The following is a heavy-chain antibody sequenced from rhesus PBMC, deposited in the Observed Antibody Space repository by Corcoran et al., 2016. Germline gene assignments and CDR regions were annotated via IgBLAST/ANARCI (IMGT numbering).Heavy chain of an antibody. CDR1: GYTFTDYY. V-gene: IGHV1-111*02. D-gene: IGHD5-42*01. CDR3: AIGGSGGFDF. Sequence: EVQLVQSGAEVKKPGASVKISCKASGYTFTDYYLHWVRQAPGNGLEWMGRVDPEDGEAINAQKTQDRGTITADTSTDTAYMGMSSLRSEDTAVYYCAIGGSGGFDFWGQGLRVTVSS. CDR2: VDPEDGEA. J-gene: IGHJ3*01.